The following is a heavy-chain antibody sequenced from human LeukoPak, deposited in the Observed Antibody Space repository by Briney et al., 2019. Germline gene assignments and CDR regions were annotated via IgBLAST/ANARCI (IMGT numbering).Heavy chain of an antibody. Sequence: PGGSARLSCVASGFTFSNYAMSWVRRAPGKGLEWVSVISGSGGVISASGGATYYAESARGRFTISRDNSENTLYLQLNSLRAEDAAVYYCAKHFGSGTYYNYLDYWGQGTLVTVSS. J-gene: IGHJ4*02. CDR1: GFTFSNYA. V-gene: IGHV3-23*01. D-gene: IGHD3-10*01. CDR3: AKHFGSGTYYNYLDY. CDR2: ISGSGGVISASGGAT.